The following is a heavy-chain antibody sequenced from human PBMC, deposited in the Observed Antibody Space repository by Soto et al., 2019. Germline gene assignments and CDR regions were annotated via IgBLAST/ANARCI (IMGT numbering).Heavy chain of an antibody. CDR3: ARGRGGGLIQLFPLGT. CDR2: IWYDGSNK. CDR1: GFTFSSYG. D-gene: IGHD5-18*01. V-gene: IGHV3-33*01. J-gene: IGHJ4*02. Sequence: QVQLVESGGGVVQPGRSLRLSCAASGFTFSSYGMHWVRQAAGKGLEWVAVIWYDGSNKYYADSVKGRFTISRDNSKNTLYLQMNSLRAEDTAVYYCARGRGGGLIQLFPLGTWGQGTLVTVSS.